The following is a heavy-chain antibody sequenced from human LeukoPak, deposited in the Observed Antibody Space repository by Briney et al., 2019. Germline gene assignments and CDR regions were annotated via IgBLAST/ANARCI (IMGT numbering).Heavy chain of an antibody. CDR2: IYNSGTT. J-gene: IGHJ4*02. CDR3: TQATQWLASDY. V-gene: IGHV4-59*11. D-gene: IGHD6-19*01. Sequence: SETLSLTCTLSGGSISSQFWSCLRHPPGKGLQCIGNIYNSGTTNYNPSLESRVTISVETSKNKFYMQVNYVTAAEMAVYYCTQATQWLASDYWGRGSLVTVSS. CDR1: GGSISSQF.